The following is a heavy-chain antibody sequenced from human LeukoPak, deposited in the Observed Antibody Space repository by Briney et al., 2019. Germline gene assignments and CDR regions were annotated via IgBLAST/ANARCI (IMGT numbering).Heavy chain of an antibody. CDR3: ATPVRAVAGTSHATDY. Sequence: ASVNVSCKVSGYTLTELSMHWVRQAPGKGLEWMGDFDPEDGETIYAQKFQGRVTMTEDTSTDTAYMELSSLRSEDTAVYYCATPVRAVAGTSHATDYWGQGTLVTVSS. CDR2: FDPEDGET. CDR1: GYTLTELS. D-gene: IGHD6-19*01. V-gene: IGHV1-24*01. J-gene: IGHJ4*02.